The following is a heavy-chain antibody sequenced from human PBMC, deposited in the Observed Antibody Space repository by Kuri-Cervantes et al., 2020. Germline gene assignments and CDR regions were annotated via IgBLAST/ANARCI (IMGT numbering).Heavy chain of an antibody. D-gene: IGHD5-24*01. J-gene: IGHJ4*02. V-gene: IGHV3-30*07. CDR2: TSLDGNNK. Sequence: GGSLRLSCAASGFIFSVYPMHWVRQAPGKGLQWVAVTSLDGNNKYYADSVKGRFTISRDNAKNSLYLQMNSLRAEDTAVYYCARDRGDGHNFWGQGTLVTVSS. CDR1: GFIFSVYP. CDR3: ARDRGDGHNF.